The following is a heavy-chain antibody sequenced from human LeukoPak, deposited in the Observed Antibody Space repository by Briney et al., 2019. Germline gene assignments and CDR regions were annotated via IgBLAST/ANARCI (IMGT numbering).Heavy chain of an antibody. Sequence: PSETLSLTCTVSGGSISSSSYYWGWIRQPPGKGLEWIGSIYHSGSTNYNPSLKSRVTISVDKSKNQFSLKLSSVTAADTAVYYCARDSTTADIWGQGTMVTVSS. V-gene: IGHV4-39*07. CDR2: IYHSGST. CDR1: GGSISSSSYY. J-gene: IGHJ3*02. CDR3: ARDSTTADI. D-gene: IGHD1-1*01.